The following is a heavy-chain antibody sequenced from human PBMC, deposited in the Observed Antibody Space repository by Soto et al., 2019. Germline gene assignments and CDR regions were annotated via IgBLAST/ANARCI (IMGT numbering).Heavy chain of an antibody. J-gene: IGHJ6*02. CDR3: ARDAHTVANYYYGMDV. D-gene: IGHD4-4*01. CDR1: GFTXSSYG. V-gene: IGHV3-30*03. Sequence: GGSLRLSCAASGFTXSSYGMHWVRQAPGKGLEWVAVISYDGSHKYYADSVKGRFTISRDNAKNSLYLQMNSLRDEDTAVYYCARDAHTVANYYYGMDVWGQGTTVTVSS. CDR2: ISYDGSHK.